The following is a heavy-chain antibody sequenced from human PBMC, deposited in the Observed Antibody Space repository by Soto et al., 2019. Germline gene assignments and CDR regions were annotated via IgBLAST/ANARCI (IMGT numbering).Heavy chain of an antibody. CDR3: STYYYETSGYDNWFDP. Sequence: GGSLRLSCTASGFTFGDYAMSWFRQAPGKGLEWVGFIRSKAYGGTTEYAASVKGRFTISRDDSKSIAYLQMNSLKTEDTAVYYCSTYYYETSGYDNWFDPWGQGTLVTVSS. CDR1: GFTFGDYA. J-gene: IGHJ5*02. D-gene: IGHD3-22*01. V-gene: IGHV3-49*03. CDR2: IRSKAYGGTT.